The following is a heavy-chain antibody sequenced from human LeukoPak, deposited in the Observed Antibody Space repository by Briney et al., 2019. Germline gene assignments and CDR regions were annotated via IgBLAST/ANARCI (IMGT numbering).Heavy chain of an antibody. Sequence: GGSLRLSCAASGFTVSSNYMSWVRQAPGKGLEWVPVIYSGGSTYYADSVKGRFTISRDNSKNTLYLQMNSLRAEDTAVYYCARPFYGDPDHDAFDIWGQGTMVTVSS. D-gene: IGHD4-17*01. CDR3: ARPFYGDPDHDAFDI. CDR2: IYSGGST. V-gene: IGHV3-53*01. CDR1: GFTVSSNY. J-gene: IGHJ3*02.